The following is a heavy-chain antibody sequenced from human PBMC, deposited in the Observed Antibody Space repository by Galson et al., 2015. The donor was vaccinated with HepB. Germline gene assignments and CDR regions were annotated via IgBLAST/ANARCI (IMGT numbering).Heavy chain of an antibody. J-gene: IGHJ4*02. CDR3: ARPGGYSYRSPFDY. V-gene: IGHV1-46*01. Sequence: SVKVSCKASGYTFTSYYMHWVRQAPGQGLEWMGIINPSGGCTSYAQKFQGRVTITADKSTSTAYMELSSLRSEDTAVYYCARPGGYSYRSPFDYWGQGTLVTVSS. D-gene: IGHD5-18*01. CDR2: INPSGGCT. CDR1: GYTFTSYY.